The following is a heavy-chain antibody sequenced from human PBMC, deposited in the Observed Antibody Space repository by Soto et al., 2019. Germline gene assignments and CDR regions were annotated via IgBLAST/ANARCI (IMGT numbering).Heavy chain of an antibody. Sequence: GASVKVSCKASGGTFSSYTISWVRQAPGQGLEWMGRIIPILGIANYAQKFQGRVTITADKSTSTAYMELSSLRSEDTAVYYCARARTSTSPGYWGAGTLAILSX. CDR1: GGTFSSYT. D-gene: IGHD2-2*01. CDR2: IIPILGIA. J-gene: IGHJ4*01. CDR3: ARARTSTSPGY. V-gene: IGHV1-69*02.